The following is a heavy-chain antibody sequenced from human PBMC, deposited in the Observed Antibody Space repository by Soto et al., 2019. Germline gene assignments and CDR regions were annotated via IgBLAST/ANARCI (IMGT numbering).Heavy chain of an antibody. V-gene: IGHV4-59*01. Sequence: PSETLSLTCTVSGGSINSYYWSWIRQPPGKGLEWIGYIFYSGSTNYNPSLKSRVTMSVDTSKNQFSLRLSSVTAADTAVYYCARRYGGNFDYWGQGTLVTVSS. CDR2: IFYSGST. J-gene: IGHJ4*02. CDR1: GGSINSYY. CDR3: ARRYGGNFDY. D-gene: IGHD1-26*01.